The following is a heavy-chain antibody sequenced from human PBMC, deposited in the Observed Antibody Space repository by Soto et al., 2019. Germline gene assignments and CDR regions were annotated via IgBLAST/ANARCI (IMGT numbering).Heavy chain of an antibody. CDR1: GFTFTNYG. V-gene: IGHV3-23*01. CDR3: AKSFTQSNVWRAYRHKTHFDY. D-gene: IGHD3-16*02. Sequence: EVRLLESGGGLVQPGGSLRLSCEGSGFTFTNYGMDWVRQAPGKGPEWISFISGAGDTTYYADSVKGRFIISRDNSKNTLYLQMNSLRAEDTALYYCAKSFTQSNVWRAYRHKTHFDYWGQGALVTVTS. CDR2: ISGAGDTT. J-gene: IGHJ4*02.